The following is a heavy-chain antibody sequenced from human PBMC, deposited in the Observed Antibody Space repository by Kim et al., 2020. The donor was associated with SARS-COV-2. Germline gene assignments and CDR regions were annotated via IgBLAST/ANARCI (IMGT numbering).Heavy chain of an antibody. D-gene: IGHD5-12*01. CDR3: ARELQVGVATNDP. Sequence: YAEEVTGRFTCSRANVKNSLYLQMNSLRADDTAVYYCARELQVGVATNDPWGQGALVTVSS. V-gene: IGHV3-11*04. J-gene: IGHJ5*02.